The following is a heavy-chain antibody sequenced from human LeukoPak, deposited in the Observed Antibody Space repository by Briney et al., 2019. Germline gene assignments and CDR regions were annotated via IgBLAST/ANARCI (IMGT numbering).Heavy chain of an antibody. CDR3: ARDPSGTIFGYFDY. V-gene: IGHV1-69*06. D-gene: IGHD3-3*01. CDR2: IIPIFGTA. Sequence: ASVKVSCKASGYTFTSYGISWVRQAPGQGLEWMGGIIPIFGTANYAQKFQGRVTITADKSTSTAYMELSSLRSEDTAVYYCARDPSGTIFGYFDYWGQGTLVTVSS. J-gene: IGHJ4*02. CDR1: GYTFTSYG.